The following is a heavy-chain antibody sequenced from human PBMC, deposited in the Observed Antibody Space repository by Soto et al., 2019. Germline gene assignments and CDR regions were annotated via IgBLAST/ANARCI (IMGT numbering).Heavy chain of an antibody. CDR3: ARIVAPIYYGMDV. J-gene: IGHJ6*02. CDR2: IYPGDSDT. V-gene: IGHV5-51*01. D-gene: IGHD5-12*01. CDR1: GYSFTSYW. Sequence: GESLKISCQGSGYSFTSYWIGWVRQMPGKGLEWMGIIYPGDSDTRYSPSFQGQVTISADKSISTAYLHGSSLKASDTAMYYCARIVAPIYYGMDVWGQGTTVTVSS.